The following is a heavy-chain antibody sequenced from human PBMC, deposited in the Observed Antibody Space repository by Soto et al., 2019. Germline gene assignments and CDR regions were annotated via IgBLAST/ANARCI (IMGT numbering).Heavy chain of an antibody. J-gene: IGHJ2*01. Sequence: QVQLQESGPGLVKPSETLSLTCTVSVSGGSVSTGVRYWSWIRQPPGKGLEWIGYIYYSGSTNYTPSLKSRVTISVDTSKNQFSLKLTSVTAADTAVYYCARGYYTSWYWFDRWGRGTLVTVSS. D-gene: IGHD6-13*01. V-gene: IGHV4-61*08. CDR3: ARGYYTSWYWFDR. CDR2: IYYSGST. CDR1: GGSVSTGVRY.